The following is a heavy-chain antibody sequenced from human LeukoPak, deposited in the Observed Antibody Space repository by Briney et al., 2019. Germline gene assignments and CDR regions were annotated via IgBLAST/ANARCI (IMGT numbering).Heavy chain of an antibody. D-gene: IGHD6-19*01. CDR1: GYTLSNYY. Sequence: ASVKVSCKASGYTLSNYYMHWVRQAPGQGLEWMGWINPNSGGTNYAQKFQGRVTMTRDTSISTAYMELSRLRSDDTAVYYCARVARPYIAVAGIDYWGQGTLVTVSS. CDR2: INPNSGGT. J-gene: IGHJ4*02. CDR3: ARVARPYIAVAGIDY. V-gene: IGHV1-2*02.